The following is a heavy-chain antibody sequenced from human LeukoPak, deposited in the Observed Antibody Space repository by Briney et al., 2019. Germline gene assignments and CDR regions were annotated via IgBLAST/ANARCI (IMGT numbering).Heavy chain of an antibody. V-gene: IGHV4-61*01. Sequence: PSETLSLTCTVSGGSVSSGSYYWSWIRQPPGKGLEWIGYIYYSGSTSYNPSLKSRVTISVDTSKNQFSLKLSSVTAADTAVYYCAREGDLWGRGTLVTVSS. CDR1: GGSVSSGSYY. CDR2: IYYSGST. J-gene: IGHJ2*01. CDR3: AREGDL.